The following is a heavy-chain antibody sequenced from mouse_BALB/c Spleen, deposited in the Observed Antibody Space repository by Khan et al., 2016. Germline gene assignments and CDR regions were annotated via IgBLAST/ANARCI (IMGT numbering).Heavy chain of an antibody. CDR1: GDSITSGY. D-gene: IGHD1-1*01. V-gene: IGHV3-8*02. Sequence: EVQLQESGPSLVKPSQTLSLTCSVTGDSITSGYWNWILKFPGNKLEYMGDISYSGSTYYYPSPKSRISITRHTSTHQYYLQLNSVTTEDTATYDCASGSSDWYFDVWGAGTTVTVAS. CDR2: ISYSGST. CDR3: ASGSSDWYFDV. J-gene: IGHJ1*01.